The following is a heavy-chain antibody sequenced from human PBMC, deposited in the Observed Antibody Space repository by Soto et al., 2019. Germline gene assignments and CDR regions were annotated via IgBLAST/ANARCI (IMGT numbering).Heavy chain of an antibody. V-gene: IGHV4-34*01. CDR3: ARHRSGGYDFDF. J-gene: IGHJ4*02. CDR1: SGSFSAYY. D-gene: IGHD5-12*01. CDR2: INHNGVT. Sequence: QVQLQQWGAGLLKPSETLSLTCGVYSGSFSAYYWSWIRQPPGKGLEWIGEINHNGVTIYNPSLKSRLTIAVDTSKNQASLKLSSVTAADTAVYYCARHRSGGYDFDFWGQGTLVTVSS.